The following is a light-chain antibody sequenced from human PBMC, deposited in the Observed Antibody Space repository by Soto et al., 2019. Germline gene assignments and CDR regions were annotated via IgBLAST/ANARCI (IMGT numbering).Light chain of an antibody. Sequence: QSVLTQPPSVSAAPGQEVTISCSGSSSNIGSNYVSWYQHLPGAAPKLLIYDNTKRPSGIPDRFSGSKSGTSATLGITGLQTGDEADYYCGTWDSSLSAGVFGTGTKSPS. CDR1: SSNIGSNY. J-gene: IGLJ1*01. V-gene: IGLV1-51*01. CDR3: GTWDSSLSAGV. CDR2: DNT.